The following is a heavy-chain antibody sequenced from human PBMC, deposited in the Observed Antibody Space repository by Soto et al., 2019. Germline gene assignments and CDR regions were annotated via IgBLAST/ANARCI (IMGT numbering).Heavy chain of an antibody. V-gene: IGHV3-23*01. J-gene: IGHJ5*02. Sequence: EVQLLESGGGLVQPGGSLRLSCAASGFTFSSYAMSWVRQAPGKGLEWVSAISGSGGSTYYADSVKGRFTISRDNSKNTLYLQMNSLRAEDTAVYYCAKVPTLNYYDSSASVDWFDPWGQGTLVTVSS. D-gene: IGHD3-22*01. CDR2: ISGSGGST. CDR1: GFTFSSYA. CDR3: AKVPTLNYYDSSASVDWFDP.